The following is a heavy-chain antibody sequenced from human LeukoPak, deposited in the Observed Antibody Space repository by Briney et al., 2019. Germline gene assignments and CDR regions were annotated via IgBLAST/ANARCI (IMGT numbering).Heavy chain of an antibody. V-gene: IGHV1-2*02. CDR2: INPNSGDT. CDR1: GYTFTGYY. Sequence: GASVKVSCKASGYTFTGYYVYWVRQAPGQGLEWMGWINPNSGDTNYAQKFQGRVTMTRDTSISTAYMELSSLRSDDTAMYYCARMWSTATSGWNWFDPWGQGTLVTVS. CDR3: ARMWSTATSGWNWFDP. J-gene: IGHJ5*02. D-gene: IGHD6-13*01.